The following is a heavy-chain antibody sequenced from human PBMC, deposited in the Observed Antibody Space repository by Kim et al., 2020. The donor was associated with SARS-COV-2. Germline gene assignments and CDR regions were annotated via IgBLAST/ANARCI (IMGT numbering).Heavy chain of an antibody. Sequence: TDYAATVKGRFTISRDDSKNTLYLQMNSLKTEDTAVYYCTTKYSSGWYGYWGQGTLVTVSS. CDR3: TTKYSSGWYGY. CDR2: T. J-gene: IGHJ4*02. D-gene: IGHD6-19*01. V-gene: IGHV3-15*01.